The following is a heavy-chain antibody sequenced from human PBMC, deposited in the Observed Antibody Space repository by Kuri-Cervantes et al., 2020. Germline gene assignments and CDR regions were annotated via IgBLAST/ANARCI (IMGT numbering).Heavy chain of an antibody. J-gene: IGHJ4*02. D-gene: IGHD6-13*01. V-gene: IGHV3-9*01. CDR1: GFTFDDYA. Sequence: LSLTCAASGFTFDDYAMHWVRQAPGKGLEWVSGISWNSGSIGYADSVKGRFTISRDNAKNSLYLQMNSLRAEDTALYYCAKDPLSAAAGYWGQGTLVTVSS. CDR2: ISWNSGSI. CDR3: AKDPLSAAAGY.